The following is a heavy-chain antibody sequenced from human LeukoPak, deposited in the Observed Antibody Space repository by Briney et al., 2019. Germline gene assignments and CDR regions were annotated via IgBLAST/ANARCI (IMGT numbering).Heavy chain of an antibody. CDR3: ARDSFSGSSLDY. V-gene: IGHV3-20*04. CDR2: INWDGGST. CDR1: GFSFHEYG. J-gene: IGHJ4*02. D-gene: IGHD1-26*01. Sequence: GGALRLSCAASGFSFHEYGLRWVRQAPAKGLAWVYSINWDGGSTAYADSVQSRFTITRDNAKNSLHLQMKSLRAEDMALYYCARDSFSGSSLDYWGQGTLVTVSS.